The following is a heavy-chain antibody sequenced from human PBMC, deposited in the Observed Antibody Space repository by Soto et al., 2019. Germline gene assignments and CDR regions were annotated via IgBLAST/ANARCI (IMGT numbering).Heavy chain of an antibody. CDR2: IYKSTTT. D-gene: IGHD2-15*01. CDR1: GDSISTVDYF. J-gene: IGHJ5*01. V-gene: IGHV4-30-4*01. Sequence: QVHLLESGPGLVKPSQTLSLTCSVSGDSISTVDYFWAWIRQPPGQALEYIGYIYKSTTTYYNPSFESRVAIPFDASKSQFSLNVTSVTAADTAVYFCARGRYCLTGRCFPNWFDSWGQGTLVTVSS. CDR3: ARGRYCLTGRCFPNWFDS.